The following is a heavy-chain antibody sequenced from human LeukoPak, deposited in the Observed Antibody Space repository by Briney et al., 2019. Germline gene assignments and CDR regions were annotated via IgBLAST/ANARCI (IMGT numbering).Heavy chain of an antibody. J-gene: IGHJ4*02. Sequence: GGSLRLSCAASGFTFSNYWMSWVRQAPGKGLEWVANIKQDGSEKYYVDSVKGRFTISRDNSKNTLYLQMNSLRAEDTAVYYCARETAVTYYDSSGYCFDYWGQGTLVTVSS. D-gene: IGHD3-22*01. V-gene: IGHV3-7*03. CDR3: ARETAVTYYDSSGYCFDY. CDR2: IKQDGSEK. CDR1: GFTFSNYW.